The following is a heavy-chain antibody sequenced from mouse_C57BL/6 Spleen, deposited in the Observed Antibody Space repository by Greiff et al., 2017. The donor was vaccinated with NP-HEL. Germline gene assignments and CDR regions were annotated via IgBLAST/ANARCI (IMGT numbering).Heavy chain of an antibody. J-gene: IGHJ1*03. D-gene: IGHD3-1*01. V-gene: IGHV5-4*01. CDR3: AGGGLRYFDV. Sequence: EVQLVESGGGLVKPGGSLKLSCAASGFTFSSYAMSWVRQTPEKRLEWVATISDGGSYTYYPDNVKGRFTISRDNAKNNLYLQMSHLKSEDTAMYYCAGGGLRYFDVWGTGTTVTVSS. CDR2: ISDGGSYT. CDR1: GFTFSSYA.